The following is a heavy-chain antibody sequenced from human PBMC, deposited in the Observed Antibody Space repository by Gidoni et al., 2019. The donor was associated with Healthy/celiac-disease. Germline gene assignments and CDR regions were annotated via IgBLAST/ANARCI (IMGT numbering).Heavy chain of an antibody. J-gene: IGHJ4*02. CDR3: AKEYTVTTGG. V-gene: IGHV3-30*18. CDR2: ISYDGSNK. D-gene: IGHD4-17*01. CDR1: GFTFSSYG. Sequence: QVQLVESGGGVVQHGRSLRLSCAAPGFTFSSYGMHWVRQAPGKGLEWVAVISYDGSNKYYADSVKGRFTISRDNSKNTLYLQMNSLRAEDTAVYYCAKEYTVTTGGWGQGTLVTVSS.